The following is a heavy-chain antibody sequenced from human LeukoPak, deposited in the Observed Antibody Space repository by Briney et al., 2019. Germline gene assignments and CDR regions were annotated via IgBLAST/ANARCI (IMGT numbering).Heavy chain of an antibody. CDR3: AKVPIVVVPAAMRDIDY. CDR2: ISGSSTYI. Sequence: GGSLRLSCAASGFTFSSYNMNWVRQAPGKGLEWVSSISGSSTYIHYADSVKGRFSISRDNAKNSLYLQMNSLRAEDTAVYYCAKVPIVVVPAAMRDIDYWGQGTLVAVSS. CDR1: GFTFSSYN. D-gene: IGHD2-2*01. V-gene: IGHV3-21*01. J-gene: IGHJ4*02.